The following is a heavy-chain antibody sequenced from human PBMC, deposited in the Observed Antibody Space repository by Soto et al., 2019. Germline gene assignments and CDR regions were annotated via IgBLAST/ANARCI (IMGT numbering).Heavy chain of an antibody. CDR2: ISDDSSRT. V-gene: IGHV3-23*01. Sequence: EVQLLESGGGLVQPGGSLRLSCAASGFTFNTFEMSWVRQAPGRGLEWVSFISDDSSRTYYADAVKGRFTISRDNSKYTLYLQMNSLAAEETAVYACVKGGWLDFLGQGTLVTVSS. CDR3: VKGGWLDF. D-gene: IGHD3-16*01. CDR1: GFTFNTFE. J-gene: IGHJ5*01.